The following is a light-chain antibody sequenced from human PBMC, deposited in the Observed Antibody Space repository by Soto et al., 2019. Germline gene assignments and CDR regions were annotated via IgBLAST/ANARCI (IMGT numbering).Light chain of an antibody. CDR2: QDN. CDR1: KLGDKY. J-gene: IGLJ2*01. V-gene: IGLV3-1*01. CDR3: QAWDTNIAI. Sequence: SYELIQPPSVSVSPGQTASITCSGDKLGDKYACWYQQKPGQSPVLVIYQDNKRPSGIPERFSGSNSGNTATLTISGTQAMDEADYYCQAWDTNIAIFGGGTKVTVL.